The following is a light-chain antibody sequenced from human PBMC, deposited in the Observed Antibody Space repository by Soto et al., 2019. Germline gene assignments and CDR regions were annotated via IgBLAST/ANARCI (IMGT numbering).Light chain of an antibody. CDR1: QSVSSTY. Sequence: PGERATLSCRASQSVSSTYLLWYQQKPGQAPRLLIYGASSRATGIPDRFSGSISGTDFTLTISRLEPEDFAVYYCQQYGSSPWTFGQGTKVDIK. J-gene: IGKJ1*01. CDR3: QQYGSSPWT. CDR2: GAS. V-gene: IGKV3-20*01.